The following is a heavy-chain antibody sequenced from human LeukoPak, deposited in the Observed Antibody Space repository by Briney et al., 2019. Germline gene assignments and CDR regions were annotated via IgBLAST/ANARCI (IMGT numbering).Heavy chain of an antibody. D-gene: IGHD3-16*02. CDR1: VFTFAKYG. J-gene: IGHJ4*02. V-gene: IGHV3-23*01. CDR3: AGDYRGGGWRRDS. CDR2: IDASGGST. Sequence: GGSLRLSSAASVFTFAKYGTGSVRQAPGKGLEWVSTIDASGGSTYYTDSVRGRFSISRQNSNNALHLQMSSLRAEDTAVYFCAGDYRGGGWRRDSWGQGTLVAVSS.